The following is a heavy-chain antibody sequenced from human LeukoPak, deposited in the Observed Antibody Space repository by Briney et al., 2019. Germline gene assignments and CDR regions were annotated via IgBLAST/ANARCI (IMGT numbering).Heavy chain of an antibody. D-gene: IGHD1-26*01. Sequence: SETLSLTCTVSDGSITNNDWSWIRQPAGKGLEWIGRIYTSGSTNYNPSLKSRVTISVDTSKNQFSLKLSSVTAADTAVYYCARDGGWSGSYPGWFDPWGQGTLVTVSS. CDR1: DGSITNND. V-gene: IGHV4-4*07. CDR2: IYTSGST. CDR3: ARDGGWSGSYPGWFDP. J-gene: IGHJ5*02.